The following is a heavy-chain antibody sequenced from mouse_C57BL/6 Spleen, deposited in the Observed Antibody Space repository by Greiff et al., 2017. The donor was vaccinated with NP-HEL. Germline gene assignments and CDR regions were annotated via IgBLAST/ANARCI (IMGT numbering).Heavy chain of an antibody. J-gene: IGHJ3*01. Sequence: VQLQQSGAELAKPGASVKLSCKASGYTFTSYWMHWVKQRPGQGLEWIGYINPSSGYTKYNQKFKDKATLTADKTSSTAYMQLSSRTYEDSAVYCCSRREYDGYSFAYSGQGTLFTVSA. V-gene: IGHV1-7*01. D-gene: IGHD2-3*01. CDR1: GYTFTSYW. CDR2: INPSSGYT. CDR3: SRREYDGYSFAY.